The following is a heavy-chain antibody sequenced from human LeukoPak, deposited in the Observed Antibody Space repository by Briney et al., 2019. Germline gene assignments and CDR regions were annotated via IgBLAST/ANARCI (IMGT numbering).Heavy chain of an antibody. J-gene: IGHJ5*02. Sequence: SETLSLTCAVYGGSFSGYYWSWIRQPPGKGLEWIGEINHSGSTNYNPSLKSRVTISVDTSKNQFSLKLSSVTAADTAVYYCASGYGDYPSWGQGTLVTVSS. V-gene: IGHV4-34*01. CDR2: INHSGST. CDR3: ASGYGDYPS. D-gene: IGHD4-17*01. CDR1: GGSFSGYY.